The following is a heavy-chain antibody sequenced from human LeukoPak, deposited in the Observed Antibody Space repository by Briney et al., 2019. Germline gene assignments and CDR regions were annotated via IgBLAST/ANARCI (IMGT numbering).Heavy chain of an antibody. CDR3: ARHVGTVRLASFDY. D-gene: IGHD4-17*01. J-gene: IGHJ4*02. CDR2: MYFSGST. CDR1: GGSISSSSYY. V-gene: IGHV4-39*01. Sequence: SETLSLTCTVSGGSISSSSYYWGWIRQSPGKGLEWIGSMYFSGSTYNNPSLKSRVTISVDTSKNQFSLKLRSVTAADTALYYCARHVGTVRLASFDYWGQGTLVTVSS.